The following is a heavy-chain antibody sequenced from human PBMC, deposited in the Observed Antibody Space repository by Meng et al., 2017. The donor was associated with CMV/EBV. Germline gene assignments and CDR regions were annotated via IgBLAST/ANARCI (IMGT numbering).Heavy chain of an antibody. CDR1: GFTFSSYA. CDR2: IYSGGSST. Sequence: GESLKISCAASGFTFSSYAMSWVRQAPGKGLEWVSVIYSGGSSTYYADSVKGRFTISRDNSKNTLYLQMNSLRAEDTAVYYCAKGAGPFSITIFGVVTNGAPVYWCQGPLVPFSS. J-gene: IGHJ4*02. CDR3: AKGAGPFSITIFGVVTNGAPVY. D-gene: IGHD3-3*01. V-gene: IGHV3-23*03.